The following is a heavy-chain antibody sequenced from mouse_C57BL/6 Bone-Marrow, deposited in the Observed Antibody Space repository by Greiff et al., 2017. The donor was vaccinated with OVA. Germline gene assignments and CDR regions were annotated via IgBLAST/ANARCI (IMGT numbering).Heavy chain of an antibody. CDR1: GYTFTSYG. Sequence: QVQLQQSGAELARPGASVKLSCKASGYTFTSYGISWVKQRTGQGLEWIGEIYPRRGNTYYNEKFKGKATLTANKSSSTAYMELRSLTSEDSAVYFCARSRGAYWGQGTLVTVSA. CDR3: ARSRGAY. V-gene: IGHV1-81*01. CDR2: IYPRRGNT. J-gene: IGHJ3*01.